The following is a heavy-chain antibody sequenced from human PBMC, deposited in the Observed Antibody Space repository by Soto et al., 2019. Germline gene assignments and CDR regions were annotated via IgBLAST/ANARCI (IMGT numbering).Heavy chain of an antibody. J-gene: IGHJ4*02. D-gene: IGHD6-19*01. Sequence: ASETLSLTCAVSGGSISSGNWLTWVRQPPGKGLEWIGEIYLSGSTNYNPSLKSRVTISVDKSRNQFSLKLSSVTAADTAVYYCARDFHDSSLDYWGQGTLVTVSS. CDR2: IYLSGST. V-gene: IGHV4-4*02. CDR3: ARDFHDSSLDY. CDR1: GGSISSGNW.